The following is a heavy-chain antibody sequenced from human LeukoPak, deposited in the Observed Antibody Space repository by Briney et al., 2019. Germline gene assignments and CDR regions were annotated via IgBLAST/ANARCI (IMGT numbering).Heavy chain of an antibody. CDR1: GGTFSSYA. Sequence: GSSVKVSCKASGGTFSSYAISWVRQAPGQGLEWMGGIIPIFGTANYALKFQGRVTITTDESTSTAYMELSSLRSEDTAVYYCARSALSGSCCNYYYYMDVWGKGTTVTVSS. CDR2: IIPIFGTA. J-gene: IGHJ6*03. V-gene: IGHV1-69*05. CDR3: ARSALSGSCCNYYYYMDV. D-gene: IGHD2-15*01.